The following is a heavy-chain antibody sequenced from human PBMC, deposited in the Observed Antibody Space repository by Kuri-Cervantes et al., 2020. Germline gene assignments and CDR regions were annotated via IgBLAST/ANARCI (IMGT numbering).Heavy chain of an antibody. CDR2: ISSSGYTM. Sequence: GESLKISCAASGFTFSDYYMTWIRQAPGKGLEWISYISSSGYTMYYAASVKGRFAISRDNAKKSLYLQVNSLRAEDTAVYYCAREFPGTAVAGTEGALDIWGQGTKVTVSS. J-gene: IGHJ3*02. D-gene: IGHD6-19*01. V-gene: IGHV3-11*04. CDR1: GFTFSDYY. CDR3: AREFPGTAVAGTEGALDI.